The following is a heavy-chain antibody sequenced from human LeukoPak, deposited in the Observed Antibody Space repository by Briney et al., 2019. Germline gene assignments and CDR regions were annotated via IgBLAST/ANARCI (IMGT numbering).Heavy chain of an antibody. CDR3: AKDGGYILDY. J-gene: IGHJ4*02. CDR1: GFTFSDDG. D-gene: IGHD3-16*01. Sequence: GGSLRLSCAASGFTFSDDGMHWVRQAPGKGLEWVAFIRYDGSNKYYADSVKGRSTISRDNSKNTLYLQMISLRPEDTAVFYCAKDGGYILDYWGQGTLVTVSS. CDR2: IRYDGSNK. V-gene: IGHV3-30*02.